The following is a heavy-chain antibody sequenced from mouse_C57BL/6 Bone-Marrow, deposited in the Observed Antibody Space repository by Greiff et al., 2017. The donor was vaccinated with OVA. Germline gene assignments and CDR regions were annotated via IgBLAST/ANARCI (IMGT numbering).Heavy chain of an antibody. J-gene: IGHJ4*01. D-gene: IGHD1-1*01. CDR1: GYTFTDYY. V-gene: IGHV1-76*01. CDR2: IYPGSGNT. Sequence: QVQLKESGAELVRPGASVKLSCKASGYTFTDYYINWVKQRPGQGLEWIARIYPGSGNTYYNEKFKGKATLTAEKSSSTAYMQLSSLTSEDSAVYFCARDQVVATDYAMDYWGQGTSVTVSS. CDR3: ARDQVVATDYAMDY.